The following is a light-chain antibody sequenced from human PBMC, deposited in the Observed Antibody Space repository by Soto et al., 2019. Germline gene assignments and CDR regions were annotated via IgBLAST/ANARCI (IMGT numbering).Light chain of an antibody. CDR2: AAT. CDR1: QGIGND. Sequence: AIQMAQSPSSLSASVGDRVTITCRASQGIGNDVGWYQQKPGKVPKLLIYAATTLQSGVPSRFSGTRSGTDFTLTISSLQPEDFATYYCLQDHNYPLTFGGGTRVDIK. V-gene: IGKV1-6*02. CDR3: LQDHNYPLT. J-gene: IGKJ4*01.